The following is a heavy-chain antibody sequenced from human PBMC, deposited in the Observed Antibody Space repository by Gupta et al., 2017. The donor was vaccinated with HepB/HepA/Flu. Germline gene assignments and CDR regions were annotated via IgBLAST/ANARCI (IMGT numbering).Heavy chain of an antibody. CDR1: GGSFSGSY. CDR2: INHSGST. J-gene: IGHJ4*02. Sequence: VQLQPWGAGLLTPSEPPSLPCAACGGSFSGSYWSWIRQPPGKGLEGIGEINHSGSTNYNPSLKSRVTISVDTSKNQFSLKLSSVTAADTAVYYCARGRRQQLADWGQGTLVTVSS. CDR3: ARGRRQQLAD. D-gene: IGHD6-13*01. V-gene: IGHV4-34*01.